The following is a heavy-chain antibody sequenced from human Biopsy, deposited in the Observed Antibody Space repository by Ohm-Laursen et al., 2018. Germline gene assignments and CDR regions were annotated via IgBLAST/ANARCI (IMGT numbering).Heavy chain of an antibody. CDR2: INGGGDGT. J-gene: IGHJ4*02. Sequence: SLSLSCSASGFPFSTYAMSWVCQTPGKGLEWVSSINGGGDGTFYADSVKGRFSISRDNSKNTLYLQMKTLRAEDTALYYCAKDLKWDVSADYFDFWGQGTLVTVSS. CDR3: AKDLKWDVSADYFDF. V-gene: IGHV3-23*01. D-gene: IGHD1-26*01. CDR1: GFPFSTYA.